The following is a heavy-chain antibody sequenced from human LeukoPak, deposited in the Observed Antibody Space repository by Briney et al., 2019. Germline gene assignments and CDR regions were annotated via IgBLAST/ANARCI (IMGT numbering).Heavy chain of an antibody. CDR2: IRYDGSNK. CDR3: AKEGDRPIRGLDY. V-gene: IGHV3-30*02. CDR1: GFTFSSYG. D-gene: IGHD1-26*01. Sequence: QSGGSLRLSCAASGFTFSSYGMHWVRQAPGKGLEWVAFIRYDGSNKYYADSVKGRFTISRDNSKNTLYLQMNSLRAEDTAVYYCAKEGDRPIRGLDYWGQGTLVTVSS. J-gene: IGHJ4*02.